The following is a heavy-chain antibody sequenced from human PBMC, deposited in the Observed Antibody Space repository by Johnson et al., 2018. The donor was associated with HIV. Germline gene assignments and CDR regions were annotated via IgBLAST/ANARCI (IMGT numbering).Heavy chain of an antibody. CDR2: ISGGST. J-gene: IGHJ3*02. Sequence: VQLVESGGGLVQRGGSLRLSCAASGFTVSSNEMSWVRQAPGKGLEWVSSISGGSTYYADSRKGRFTISRDNSKNTLHLQMNSLRAEDTAVYSPNDSSGYHDAFDIWGQGTMVTVSS. V-gene: IGHV3-38-3*01. CDR3: NDSSGYHDAFDI. D-gene: IGHD3-22*01. CDR1: GFTVSSNE.